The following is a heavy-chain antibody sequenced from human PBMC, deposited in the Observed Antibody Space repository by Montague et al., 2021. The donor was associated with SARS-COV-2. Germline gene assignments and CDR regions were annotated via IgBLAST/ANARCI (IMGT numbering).Heavy chain of an antibody. V-gene: IGHV4-59*01. CDR1: GGSISTYY. Sequence: SETLSLTCTVSGGSISTYYWNWIRQFPGKGLEWIGYIDYSGSTNYNPSLQSRVIISVDRSKIQFSLKLSSVTAADTAIYYCARLPYDNSYGIDVWGQGTTVTVSS. J-gene: IGHJ6*02. CDR2: IDYSGST. D-gene: IGHD3-9*01. CDR3: ARLPYDNSYGIDV.